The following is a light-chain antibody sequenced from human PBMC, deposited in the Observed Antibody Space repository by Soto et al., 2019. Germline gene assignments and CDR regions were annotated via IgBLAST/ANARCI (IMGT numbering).Light chain of an antibody. CDR1: SSDVGSYKF. V-gene: IGLV2-23*01. CDR3: CSYAGSSTWV. CDR2: EGS. J-gene: IGLJ1*01. Sequence: QSVLTQPASVSGSPGQSITISCTGTSSDVGSYKFVSWYQQHPGKAPKLMIYEGSKRPSGVSNRFSGSKSGNTASLTISGLQAEDEAHYYCCSYAGSSTWVFGTGTKLTVL.